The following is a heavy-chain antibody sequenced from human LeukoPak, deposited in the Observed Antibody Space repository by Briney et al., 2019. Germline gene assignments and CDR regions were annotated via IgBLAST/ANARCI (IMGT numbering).Heavy chain of an antibody. V-gene: IGHV4-59*08. D-gene: IGHD5-24*01. CDR3: ARFRDGYNAYGFDY. Sequence: KPSETLSLTCTVSGGSISSDYWSWVRQPPGKGLEWIGYIYYSGRTTYNPSLKSRVTISVATSKNQFSLKLSSVTAADTAVYYCARFRDGYNAYGFDYWGQGTLVTVSS. CDR2: IYYSGRT. CDR1: GGSISSDY. J-gene: IGHJ4*02.